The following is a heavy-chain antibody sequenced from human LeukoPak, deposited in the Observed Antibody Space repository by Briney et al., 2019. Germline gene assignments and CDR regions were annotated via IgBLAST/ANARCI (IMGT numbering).Heavy chain of an antibody. CDR2: INPDSGGT. Sequence: ASVKVSCKASGGTFSSYAISWVRQAPGQGLEWMGWINPDSGGTNYAQKFQGRVTMTRDTSLTTAYMGLTRLTSNDTAVYYCARGGFSNEEFDPWGQGTLVTVSS. J-gene: IGHJ5*02. V-gene: IGHV1-2*02. CDR1: GGTFSSYA. CDR3: ARGGFSNEEFDP. D-gene: IGHD3-3*01.